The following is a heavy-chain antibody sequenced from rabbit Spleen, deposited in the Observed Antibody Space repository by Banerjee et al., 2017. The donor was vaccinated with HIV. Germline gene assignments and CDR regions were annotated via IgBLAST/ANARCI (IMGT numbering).Heavy chain of an antibody. J-gene: IGHJ4*01. V-gene: IGHV1S43*01. CDR3: ARGAYDSSVGYYDGYCFNL. Sequence: QLLEESGGDLVKPGASLTLTCKASGLDFSGDSYDSYMCWVRQAPGKGLELIACIYTTSGRTWYASWVNGRCTIARSTSLNTVDLKMTSLTAADTAAYFCARGAYDSSVGYYDGYCFNLWGPGTLVTVS. D-gene: IGHD1-1*01. CDR2: IYTTSGRT. CDR1: GLDFSGDSY.